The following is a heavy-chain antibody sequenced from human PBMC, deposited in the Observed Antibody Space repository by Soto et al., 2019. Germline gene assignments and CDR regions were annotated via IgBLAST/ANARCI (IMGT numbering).Heavy chain of an antibody. Sequence: PSQTLSLTCAISGDSVSSNSAAWNWISQSPSRGLEWLGRTYYRSKWFYDYGLSVRGRITINPDTPKNQFSLQLSSVTPEESAVYYCARGVQASGMGYWGQGILVTVSS. J-gene: IGHJ4*02. CDR3: ARGVQASGMGY. CDR2: TYYRSKWFY. D-gene: IGHD6-13*01. V-gene: IGHV6-1*01. CDR1: GDSVSSNSAA.